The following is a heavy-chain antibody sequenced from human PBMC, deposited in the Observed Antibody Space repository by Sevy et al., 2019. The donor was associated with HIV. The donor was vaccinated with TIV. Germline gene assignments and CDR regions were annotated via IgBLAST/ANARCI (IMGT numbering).Heavy chain of an antibody. Sequence: GESLNISCAASGFTFSAYSMNWVRQAPGKGLEWVSYISSSSGTIYYADSVKGQFTISRDNAKSSLYLQMNGLRAEDTVVYYCARAGGDCYSKNECWFVSWGQGTLVTVSS. CDR1: GFTFSAYS. V-gene: IGHV3-48*01. CDR3: ARAGGDCYSKNECWFVS. CDR2: ISSSSGTI. J-gene: IGHJ5*01. D-gene: IGHD2-21*01.